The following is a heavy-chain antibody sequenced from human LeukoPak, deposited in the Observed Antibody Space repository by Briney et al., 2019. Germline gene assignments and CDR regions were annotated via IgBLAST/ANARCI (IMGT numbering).Heavy chain of an antibody. CDR1: GFTFRRYA. CDR3: ASSIVADGTSPFDY. V-gene: IGHV3-23*01. CDR2: ISGSDNNT. D-gene: IGHD6-13*01. Sequence: GGSLRLSCAASGFTFRRYAMNWVRQAPGKGLEWISAISGSDNNTYYADSVKGRFTISRDNSKNTLYLQMNSLRAEDTAVYYCASSIVADGTSPFDYWGQGTLVTVSS. J-gene: IGHJ4*02.